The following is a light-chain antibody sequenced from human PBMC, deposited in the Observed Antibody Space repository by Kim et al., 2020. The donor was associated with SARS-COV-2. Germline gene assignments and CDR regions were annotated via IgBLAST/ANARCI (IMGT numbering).Light chain of an antibody. J-gene: IGLJ3*02. Sequence: GQSGTISCTGTSSDVCGYNYVSWYQQHPGKAPKLMIYDVSKRPSGVPDRFSGSKSGNTASLTISGLQAEDEADYYCCSYAGSYSWVFGGGTQLTVL. CDR3: CSYAGSYSWV. CDR1: SSDVCGYNY. CDR2: DVS. V-gene: IGLV2-11*01.